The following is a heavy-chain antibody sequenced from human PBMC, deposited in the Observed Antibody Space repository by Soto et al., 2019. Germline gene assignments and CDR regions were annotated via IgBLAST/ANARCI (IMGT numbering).Heavy chain of an antibody. CDR1: GFTFRGYA. D-gene: IGHD6-19*01. J-gene: IGHJ4*02. CDR3: AKDRSLGGYSSGCFDY. Sequence: VGSLRLSCAASGFTFRGYAVSWVRQAPGKGLEWVSAISGSGGSTYYADSVKGRFTISRDNSKNTLYLQMNSLRAGDTAVYYCAKDRSLGGYSSGCFDYWGQGTLVTVSS. CDR2: ISGSGGST. V-gene: IGHV3-23*01.